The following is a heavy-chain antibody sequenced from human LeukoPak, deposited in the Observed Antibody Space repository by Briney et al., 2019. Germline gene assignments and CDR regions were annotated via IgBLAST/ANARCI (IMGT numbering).Heavy chain of an antibody. CDR1: GFTFNSYA. D-gene: IGHD2-15*01. J-gene: IGHJ4*02. CDR2: ISGSGGST. V-gene: IGHV3-23*01. CDR3: AKAQVPYCSGGSCYSSVDY. Sequence: EAGGSLRLSCAASGFTFNSYAMSWVRQAPGKGLEWVSAISGSGGSTFYADSVKGRFTISRDNSKNTLSLQMNSLRAEDTAVYYCAKAQVPYCSGGSCYSSVDYWGQGTLVTVSS.